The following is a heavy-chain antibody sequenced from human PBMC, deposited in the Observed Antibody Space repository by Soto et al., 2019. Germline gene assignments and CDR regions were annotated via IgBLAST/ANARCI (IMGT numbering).Heavy chain of an antibody. Sequence: QVQLVQSGAEVKKPGASVKVSCKASGYTFTGYYMHWVRQAPGQGLEWMGWIHPNSGGTNYAQKFQGRFTMTRDTCISAAYMELSRTKFDAAAEYYCAKPHDLLADCLLDYWGQGTLVTVSS. D-gene: IGHD3-16*01. V-gene: IGHV1-2*02. J-gene: IGHJ4*02. CDR2: IHPNSGGT. CDR3: AKPHDLLADCLLDY. CDR1: GYTFTGYY.